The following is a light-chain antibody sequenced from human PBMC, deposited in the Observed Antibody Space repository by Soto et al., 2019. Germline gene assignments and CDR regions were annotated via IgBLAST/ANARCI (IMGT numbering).Light chain of an antibody. CDR1: NIGGKS. J-gene: IGLJ3*02. CDR3: QVWDSYSIHWV. V-gene: IGLV3-21*04. CDR2: HDE. Sequence: SYELTQAPSVSMAPGNTDKITCGGDNIGGKSVHWYQQKSGQAPVLVIYHDESRPSGIPERFSGSNAGNTATLTISRVEAGDEADYYCQVWDSYSIHWVFGGGTKLTVL.